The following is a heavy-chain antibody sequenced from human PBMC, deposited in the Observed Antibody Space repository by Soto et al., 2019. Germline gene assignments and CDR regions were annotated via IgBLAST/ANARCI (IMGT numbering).Heavy chain of an antibody. CDR1: GVSIRSPSYY. Sequence: HLQEWGPGLVKPSETLSLTCTVSGVSIRSPSYYWGWVRQPPGKGLEWIAAVYSHGDTHYNLSIKSRISIYLDTSENQLPMTLTSVTDADTAVYYCASVGGFSAATFDYWGQGTLVTVSS. CDR3: ASVGGFSAATFDY. D-gene: IGHD1-26*01. CDR2: VYSHGDT. V-gene: IGHV4-39*01. J-gene: IGHJ4*02.